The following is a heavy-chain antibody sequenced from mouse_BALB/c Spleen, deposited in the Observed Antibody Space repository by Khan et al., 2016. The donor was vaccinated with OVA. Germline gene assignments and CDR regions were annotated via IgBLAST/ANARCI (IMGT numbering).Heavy chain of an antibody. Sequence: QVQLQQSGTELARPGASVNLSCKASGYTFTDFYINWVKQRSAQGLEWIGEISPGSGDTYYNEKFKGKATLTADKSSSTAYMQLSSLTSEASAVYFCARRNYFGYTFAYWGQGTLVTVSA. D-gene: IGHD1-2*01. V-gene: IGHV1-77*01. J-gene: IGHJ3*01. CDR1: GYTFTDFY. CDR2: ISPGSGDT. CDR3: ARRNYFGYTFAY.